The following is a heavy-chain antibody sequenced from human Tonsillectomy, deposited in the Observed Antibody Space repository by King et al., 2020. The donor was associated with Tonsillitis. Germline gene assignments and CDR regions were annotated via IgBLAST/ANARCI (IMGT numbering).Heavy chain of an antibody. CDR2: ISSSSDYI. D-gene: IGHD2-15*01. Sequence: VQLVESGGGLVKPGGSLRLSCAVSGFTFSTYSMDWVRQAPGKGLEWVSSISSSSDYIYYADSVRGRFTISRDNAKNSLYLQMNSLRAGDTAVYYCARQKVVVVAATRGFVDYWGQGTLVTVSS. CDR3: ARQKVVVVAATRGFVDY. J-gene: IGHJ4*02. CDR1: GFTFSTYS. V-gene: IGHV3-21*01.